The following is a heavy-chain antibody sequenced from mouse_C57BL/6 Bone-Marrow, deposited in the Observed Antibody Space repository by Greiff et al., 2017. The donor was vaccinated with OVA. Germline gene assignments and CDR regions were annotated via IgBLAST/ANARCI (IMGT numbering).Heavy chain of an antibody. V-gene: IGHV1-20*01. CDR2: INPYNGDT. CDR1: GYSFTGYF. J-gene: IGHJ2*01. D-gene: IGHD1-1*01. Sequence: EVQLQQSGPELVKPGDSVKISCKASGYSFTGYFMNWVMQSHGKSLEWIGRINPYNGDTFYNQKFKGKATLTVDKSSSTAHMELRSLTSEDSAVYYCARRGTTVHYYFDYWGQGTTLTVSS. CDR3: ARRGTTVHYYFDY.